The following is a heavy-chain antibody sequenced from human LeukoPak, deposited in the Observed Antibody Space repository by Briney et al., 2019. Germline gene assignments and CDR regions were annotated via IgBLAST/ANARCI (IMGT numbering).Heavy chain of an antibody. CDR1: GFTFHDYA. J-gene: IGHJ4*02. CDR3: AKVANKLLWFGEFNY. CDR2: ISGDGGTT. Sequence: GGSLKLSCAAPGFTFHDYAMHWVRQAPGKGLQWVSLISGDGGTTYYADSVKGRFTISRDNSRNSLYLQMNTLRAEDTALYYCAKVANKLLWFGEFNYWGQGTLVTVSS. D-gene: IGHD3-10*01. V-gene: IGHV3-43*02.